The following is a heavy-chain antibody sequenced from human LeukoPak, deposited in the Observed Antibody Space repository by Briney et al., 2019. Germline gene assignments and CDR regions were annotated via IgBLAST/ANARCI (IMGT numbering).Heavy chain of an antibody. V-gene: IGHV1-46*01. D-gene: IGHD3-10*01. Sequence: GASVKVSCKASGYTFTTYYMHWVRQAPGQGLEWMGIINPSGGGTSYAQKFQGRVTMTRDTSTSTVYMELSSLRSEDTAVYYCARDRGEDYYMDVWGKGTTVTVSS. CDR2: INPSGGGT. CDR3: ARDRGEDYYMDV. CDR1: GYTFTTYY. J-gene: IGHJ6*03.